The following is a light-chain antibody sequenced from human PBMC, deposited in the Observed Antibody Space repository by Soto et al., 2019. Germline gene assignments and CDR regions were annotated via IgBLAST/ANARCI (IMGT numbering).Light chain of an antibody. CDR2: DAS. J-gene: IGKJ5*01. Sequence: EIGLTQSPATLSLSPGERATLSCRASQSISSYLAWYQQKPGQAPRLLIYDASNRATGIPARFSGSGSGTEFTLTISSLQSEDFAVYHCQQYHDWPITFGQGTRLEIK. CDR3: QQYHDWPIT. CDR1: QSISSY. V-gene: IGKV3D-15*01.